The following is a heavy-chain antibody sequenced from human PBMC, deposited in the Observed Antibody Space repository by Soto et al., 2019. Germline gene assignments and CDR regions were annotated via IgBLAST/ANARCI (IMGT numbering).Heavy chain of an antibody. D-gene: IGHD6-13*01. CDR3: ARDHLGIAAAGTGSNY. CDR1: GGTFSSYA. V-gene: IGHV1-69*13. J-gene: IGHJ4*02. Sequence: SVKVSCKASGGTFSSYAISWVRQAPGQGLEWMGGIIPIFGTANYAQKFQGRVTITADESTSTAYMELSSLRSEDTAVYYCARDHLGIAAAGTGSNYWGQGTLVTVSS. CDR2: IIPIFGTA.